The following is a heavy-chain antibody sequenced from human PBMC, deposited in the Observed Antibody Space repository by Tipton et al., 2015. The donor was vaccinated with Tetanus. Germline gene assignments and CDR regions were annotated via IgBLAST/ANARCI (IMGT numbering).Heavy chain of an antibody. CDR2: IHHSGLA. J-gene: IGHJ3*02. D-gene: IGHD4-11*01. CDR3: ARNVYTVTNDAFDI. Sequence: LRLSCTVSGDSVSTGNFYWSWIRQPPGKGLEWIAFIHHSGLAFSEPSLKSRVSISIDTSQNQFSLRLTSVTAADTAVYFCARNVYTVTNDAFDIWGHGTLVNVSS. CDR1: GDSVSTGNFY. V-gene: IGHV4-30-4*01.